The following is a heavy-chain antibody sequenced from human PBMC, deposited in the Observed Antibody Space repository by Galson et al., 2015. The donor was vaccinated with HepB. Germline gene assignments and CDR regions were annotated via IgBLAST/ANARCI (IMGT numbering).Heavy chain of an antibody. Sequence: CAISGDSVSSNSAAWNWIRQSPSRGLEWLGRTYYRSKWYNDYAVSVKSRITINPDISKNQFSLQLNSVTPEDTAVYYCARDRQQLDHNWFDPWGQGTLVTVSS. J-gene: IGHJ5*02. CDR1: GDSVSSNSAA. V-gene: IGHV6-1*01. D-gene: IGHD6-13*01. CDR2: TYYRSKWYN. CDR3: ARDRQQLDHNWFDP.